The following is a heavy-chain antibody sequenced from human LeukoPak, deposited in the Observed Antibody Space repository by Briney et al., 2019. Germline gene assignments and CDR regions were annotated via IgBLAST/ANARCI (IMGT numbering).Heavy chain of an antibody. V-gene: IGHV1-18*01. CDR3: AREDSSGYAFDY. D-gene: IGHD3-22*01. CDR2: INAKKGNR. Sequence: ASVKVSCKASGYTFTNNGISWVRQAPGQGLEWMGWINAKKGNRNYVQKLQGRVTMTTDTSTSTAYMELRSLRSDDTAVYYCAREDSSGYAFDYWGQGSLVTVSS. J-gene: IGHJ4*02. CDR1: GYTFTNNG.